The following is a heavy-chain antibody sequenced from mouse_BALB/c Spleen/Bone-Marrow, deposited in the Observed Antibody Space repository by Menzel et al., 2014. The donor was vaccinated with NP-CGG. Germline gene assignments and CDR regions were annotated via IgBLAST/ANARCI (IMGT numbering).Heavy chain of an antibody. CDR3: TRSGPGFAY. V-gene: IGHV1S81*02. CDR2: INPSSGGT. Sequence: VQLQQSGAELVKPGASVKLSCKASGYTFTSYFLYWVKQRPGQGLEWIGEINPSSGGTNFNEKFKSKATLTIDKSSSTVYMQLSSPTSEDSAVYYCTRSGPGFAYWGQGTLVTVSA. CDR1: GYTFTSYF. J-gene: IGHJ3*01.